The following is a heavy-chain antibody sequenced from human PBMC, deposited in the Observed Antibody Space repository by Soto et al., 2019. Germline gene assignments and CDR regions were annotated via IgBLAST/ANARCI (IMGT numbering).Heavy chain of an antibody. CDR2: LIPIFGTA. CDR1: GGTFSSYA. Sequence: QVQLVQSGAEVKKPGSSVKVSCKASGGTFSSYAISWVRQAPGQGLEWMGGLIPIFGTANYAQKFQGRVTITADKSTSTAYIELSSLRSEETAVYYCASPTREWLPPARDYYYGMDVWGQGTTVTVSS. V-gene: IGHV1-69*06. CDR3: ASPTREWLPPARDYYYGMDV. D-gene: IGHD3-3*01. J-gene: IGHJ6*02.